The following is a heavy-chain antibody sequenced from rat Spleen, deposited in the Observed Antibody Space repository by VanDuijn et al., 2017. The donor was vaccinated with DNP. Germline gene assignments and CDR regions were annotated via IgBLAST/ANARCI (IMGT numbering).Heavy chain of an antibody. J-gene: IGHJ2*01. D-gene: IGHD1-1*01. CDR1: GLTFSNYG. V-gene: IGHV5-58*01. CDR2: INTDGGST. Sequence: EVQLVESGGGLVQPGRSLKLSCAASGLTFSNYGMHWIRPAPGKGLEWVASINTDGGSTYYPDSVKGRFTISRDNAENTVYLQMNSLRSEDTATYYCARHSEWWGAYYFDYWGQGVMVSVSS. CDR3: ARHSEWWGAYYFDY.